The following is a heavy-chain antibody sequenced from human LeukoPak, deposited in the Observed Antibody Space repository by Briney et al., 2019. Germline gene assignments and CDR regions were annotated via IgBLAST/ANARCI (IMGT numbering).Heavy chain of an antibody. CDR1: GYTFTSYG. Sequence: GASVKVSCKASGYTFTSYGISWVRQAPGQGLEWMGWISAYNGNTNYAQKLQGRVTMTTDTSTSTACMELRSLRSDDTAVYYCARGGGPRTGYCTNGVCYGSYYYMDVWGKGTTVTVSS. J-gene: IGHJ6*03. V-gene: IGHV1-18*01. CDR2: ISAYNGNT. CDR3: ARGGGPRTGYCTNGVCYGSYYYMDV. D-gene: IGHD2-8*01.